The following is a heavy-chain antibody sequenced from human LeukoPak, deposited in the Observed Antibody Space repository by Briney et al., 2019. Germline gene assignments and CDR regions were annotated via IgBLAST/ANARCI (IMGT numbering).Heavy chain of an antibody. V-gene: IGHV4-4*07. D-gene: IGHD3-22*01. Sequence: SETLSLTCTVSGGSITGYYWNWIRQPAGQGLEWLGRVYSSGVGNYNPSLTSRVTMSVDTSKNQFSLKLTSLTAADTAVYYCAREEFLHEIDSSGYFVYWGQGTLVTDSS. J-gene: IGHJ4*02. CDR1: GGSITGYY. CDR2: VYSSGVG. CDR3: AREEFLHEIDSSGYFVY.